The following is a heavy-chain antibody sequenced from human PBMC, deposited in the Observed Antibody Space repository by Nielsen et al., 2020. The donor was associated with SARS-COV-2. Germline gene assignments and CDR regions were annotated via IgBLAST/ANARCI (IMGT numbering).Heavy chain of an antibody. J-gene: IGHJ4*02. CDR3: AALGYCSNGLCYGDFDY. Sequence: SETLSLTCTVSGGSVSSGSYYWSWIRQPPGKGLEWIGYIYYSGSTNYNPSLKSRVTISVDTSKNQFSLKLSSVTAADTAVYYCAALGYCSNGLCYGDFDYWGQGILVTVSS. CDR2: IYYSGST. V-gene: IGHV4-61*01. CDR1: GGSVSSGSYY. D-gene: IGHD2-8*01.